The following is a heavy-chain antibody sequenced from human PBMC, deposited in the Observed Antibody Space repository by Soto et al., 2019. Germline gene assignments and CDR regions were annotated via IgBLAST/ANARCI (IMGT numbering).Heavy chain of an antibody. CDR2: IIPIFGTA. V-gene: IGHV1-69*13. Sequence: SVKVSCKASGGTFSSYAISWVRQAPGQGLEWMGGIIPIFGTANYAQKFQGRVTIAADESTSTAYMELSSLRSEDTAVYYCAREGVGAHSNDAFDIWGQGTMVTVSS. D-gene: IGHD1-26*01. CDR1: GGTFSSYA. J-gene: IGHJ3*02. CDR3: AREGVGAHSNDAFDI.